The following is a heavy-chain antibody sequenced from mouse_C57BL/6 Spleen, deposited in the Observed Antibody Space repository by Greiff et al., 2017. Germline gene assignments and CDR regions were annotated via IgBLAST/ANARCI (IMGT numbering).Heavy chain of an antibody. CDR3: AKFITTAYYAMDY. Sequence: VKLQESGAELARPGASVKLSCKASGYTFTSYGISWVKQRTGQGLEWIGEIYPRSGNTYYNEKFKGKATLTADKSSSTAYMELRSLTSEDSAVYFCAKFITTAYYAMDYWGQGTSVTVSS. CDR1: GYTFTSYG. CDR2: IYPRSGNT. J-gene: IGHJ4*01. V-gene: IGHV1-81*01. D-gene: IGHD1-1*01.